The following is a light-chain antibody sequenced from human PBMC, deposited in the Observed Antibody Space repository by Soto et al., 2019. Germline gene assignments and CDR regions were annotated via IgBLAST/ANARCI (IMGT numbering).Light chain of an antibody. J-gene: IGLJ1*01. CDR1: SSDVGGYNY. Sequence: QSALTQPASVSGSPGQSITISCTGTSSDVGGYNYVSWYQQHPGKAPKLMIYAVSYRPSGVSNRFSGSKSGNTASLTISGLQAEDEADYYCCSYTTSSTYVFGTGTKLTVL. V-gene: IGLV2-14*01. CDR2: AVS. CDR3: CSYTTSSTYV.